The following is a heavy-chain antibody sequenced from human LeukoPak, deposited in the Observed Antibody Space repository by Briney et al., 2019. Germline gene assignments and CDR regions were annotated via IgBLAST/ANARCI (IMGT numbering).Heavy chain of an antibody. CDR2: ISAYNGNT. J-gene: IGHJ4*02. Sequence: EASVKVSCKASGYTFTSYGISWVRQAPGQGLEWMGWISAYNGNTNYAPKLQGRATMTTDTSTSTAYMELRSLRSDDTAVYYCARDPLAYCAGDCYHRFFDYWGQGTLVTVSS. V-gene: IGHV1-18*01. CDR3: ARDPLAYCAGDCYHRFFDY. CDR1: GYTFTSYG. D-gene: IGHD2-21*02.